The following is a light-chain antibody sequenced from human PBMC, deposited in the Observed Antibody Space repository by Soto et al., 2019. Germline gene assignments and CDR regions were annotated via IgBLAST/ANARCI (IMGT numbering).Light chain of an antibody. CDR3: QQYGRSPPWT. J-gene: IGKJ1*01. CDR2: GVS. Sequence: EIVLTQSPGTLSLSPGARAPLSCRARQSVAGNLAWYQQQPGQPPRLLIYGVSTRATGVPARFSGSGSGTDFTLTISRLEPEDFAVYYCQQYGRSPPWTFGQGTKVDIK. V-gene: IGKV3-20*01. CDR1: QSVAGN.